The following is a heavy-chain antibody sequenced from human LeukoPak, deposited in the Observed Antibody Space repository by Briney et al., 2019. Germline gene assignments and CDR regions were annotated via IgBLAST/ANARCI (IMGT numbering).Heavy chain of an antibody. V-gene: IGHV4-4*07. Sequence: SETLSLTCTVSGGSVNSYYLSWIRQPAGKTLEWIGRIYDGGSTNYNPSLKSRVTMSVDTSKNQISLKLKSVTAADTAVYYCARVGKTTFSGVCYYYYMDVWGKGTTVTVSS. D-gene: IGHD1-26*01. CDR3: ARVGKTTFSGVCYYYYMDV. J-gene: IGHJ6*03. CDR2: IYDGGST. CDR1: GGSVNSYY.